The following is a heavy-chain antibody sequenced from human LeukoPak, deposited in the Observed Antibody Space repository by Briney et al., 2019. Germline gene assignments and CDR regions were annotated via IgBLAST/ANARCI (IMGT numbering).Heavy chain of an antibody. CDR3: AKARRFGGDYFDY. D-gene: IGHD3-16*01. J-gene: IGHJ4*02. CDR1: GFTFSSYG. V-gene: IGHV3-23*01. CDR2: ISGSGGST. Sequence: PGGSLRLSCAASGFTFSSYGMSWVRQAPGKGLEWVSAISGSGGSTYYADSVKGRFTTSRDNSKNTLYLQMNSLRAEDTAVYYCAKARRFGGDYFDYWGQGTLVTVSS.